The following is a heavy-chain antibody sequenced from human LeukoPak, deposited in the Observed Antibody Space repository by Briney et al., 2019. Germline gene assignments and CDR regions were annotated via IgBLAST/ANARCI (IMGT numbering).Heavy chain of an antibody. V-gene: IGHV3-30-3*01. CDR2: ISYDGSNK. J-gene: IGHJ4*02. D-gene: IGHD1-26*01. CDR3: ARGRATRGSYHFDY. CDR1: GFTSSSYA. Sequence: GGSLRLSCAASGFTSSSYAMHWVRQAPGKGLEWVAVISYDGSNKYYADSVKGRFTISRDNSKNTLYLQMNSLRAEDTAVYYCARGRATRGSYHFDYWGQGTLVTVSS.